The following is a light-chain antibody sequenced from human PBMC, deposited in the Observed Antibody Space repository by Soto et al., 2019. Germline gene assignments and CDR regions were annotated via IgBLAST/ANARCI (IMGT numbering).Light chain of an antibody. Sequence: EIVLTQSPGTLSLSPGERATLSCRASQSVTSNYLAWYQQKPGQAPRLLVYGASSRATGISDRFSGSGSGTDFTLTISRLEPEDFAVYYCQRFVSPPITFGQGTRLEIK. CDR2: GAS. V-gene: IGKV3-20*01. CDR1: QSVTSNY. CDR3: QRFVSPPIT. J-gene: IGKJ5*01.